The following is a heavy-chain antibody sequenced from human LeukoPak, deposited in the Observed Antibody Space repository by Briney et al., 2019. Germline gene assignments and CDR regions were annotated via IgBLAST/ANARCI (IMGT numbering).Heavy chain of an antibody. CDR1: GFTFSSYA. CDR2: ISGGGGST. V-gene: IGHV3-23*01. CDR3: ASFLYSHYYYGMDV. Sequence: GGSLRLSCAASGFTFSSYAMSWVRQAPGKGLEWVSAISGGGGSTYYADSVKGRFTISRDNSKNTLYLQMNSLRAEDTAVYYCASFLYSHYYYGMDVWGQGTTVTVSS. D-gene: IGHD3-16*01. J-gene: IGHJ6*02.